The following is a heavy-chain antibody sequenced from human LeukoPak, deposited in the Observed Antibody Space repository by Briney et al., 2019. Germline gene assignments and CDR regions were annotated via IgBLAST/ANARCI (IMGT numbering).Heavy chain of an antibody. D-gene: IGHD3-9*01. CDR1: GGSMSGYY. CDR2: IYTSGST. V-gene: IGHV4-4*07. CDR3: ARESGDYDILTGYYDY. J-gene: IGHJ4*02. Sequence: SETLSLTCSVSGGSMSGYYWSWIRQPAGKGLEWIGRIYTSGSTNYNPSLKSRVTMSVDTSKNQFSLKLSSVTAADTAVYYCARESGDYDILTGYYDYWGQGTLVTVSS.